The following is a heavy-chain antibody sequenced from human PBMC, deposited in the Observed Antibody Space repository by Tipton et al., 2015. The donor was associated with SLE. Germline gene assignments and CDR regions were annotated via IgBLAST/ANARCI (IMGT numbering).Heavy chain of an antibody. J-gene: IGHJ3*02. CDR2: IHTTGSP. V-gene: IGHV4-61*02. CDR1: GVSISSGSYY. Sequence: TLSLTCTVSGVSISSGSYYWNWVRQPAGKGLEWIGRIHTTGSPYYNPSLESRVVMSMDKPKNQFSLKLTAVTAADTAVYYCARTLDALDIWGQGTMVTVSS. CDR3: ARTLDALDI.